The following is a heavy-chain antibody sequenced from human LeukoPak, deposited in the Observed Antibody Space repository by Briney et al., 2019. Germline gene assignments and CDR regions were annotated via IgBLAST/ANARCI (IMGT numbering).Heavy chain of an antibody. Sequence: SVKVSCKASGGTFSSYAISWVRQAPGQGLEWMGGIIPIFGTANYAQKFQGRVTITADESTSTAYMELSSLRSEDTAVYYCARDRGSEYSSSDLHNWFDPWGQGTLVTVSS. D-gene: IGHD6-6*01. V-gene: IGHV1-69*13. J-gene: IGHJ5*02. CDR1: GGTFSSYA. CDR2: IIPIFGTA. CDR3: ARDRGSEYSSSDLHNWFDP.